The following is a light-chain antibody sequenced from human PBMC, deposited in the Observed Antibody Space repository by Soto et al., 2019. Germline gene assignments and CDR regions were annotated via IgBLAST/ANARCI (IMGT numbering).Light chain of an antibody. Sequence: DIVLTQSPGTLSLSPGERATLSCRASQIISSTYLGWYQQKPGQAPRLLIYVASSRATGIPDRFSGSGSGTDFTLTIGRLEPEDFEVYYWQHYGTSLYTFGQGTKLEIK. CDR2: VAS. J-gene: IGKJ2*01. CDR1: QIISSTY. CDR3: QHYGTSLYT. V-gene: IGKV3-20*01.